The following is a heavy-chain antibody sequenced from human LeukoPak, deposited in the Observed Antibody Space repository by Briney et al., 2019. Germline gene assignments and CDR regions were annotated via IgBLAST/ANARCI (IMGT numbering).Heavy chain of an antibody. CDR2: INHSGST. Sequence: SGTLSLTCAVYGGSFSGYYWSWIRQPPGKGLEWIGEINHSGSTNYNPSLKSRVTISVDTSKNQFSLKLSSVTAADTAVYYCASNACSGGSCYERSFDYWGQGTLVTVSS. J-gene: IGHJ4*02. D-gene: IGHD2-15*01. CDR1: GGSFSGYY. CDR3: ASNACSGGSCYERSFDY. V-gene: IGHV4-34*01.